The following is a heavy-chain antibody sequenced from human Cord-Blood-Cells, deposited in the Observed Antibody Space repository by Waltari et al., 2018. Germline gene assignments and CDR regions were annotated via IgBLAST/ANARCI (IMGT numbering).Heavy chain of an antibody. V-gene: IGHV1-2*04. CDR1: GYTFTGYY. D-gene: IGHD7-27*01. J-gene: IGHJ4*02. CDR2: INPNSGGT. Sequence: HVQLVQSGAEVKKPAASVKVSCKASGYTFTGYYTHWGRQAPGQGLEWMGWINPNSGGTNDAQKFQGWVTMTRDTSISTAYMELSRLRSDDTAVYYCARGSGELGIDYWGQGTLVTVSS. CDR3: ARGSGELGIDY.